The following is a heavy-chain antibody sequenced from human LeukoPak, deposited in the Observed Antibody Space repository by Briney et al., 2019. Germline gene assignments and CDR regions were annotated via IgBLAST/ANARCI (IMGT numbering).Heavy chain of an antibody. CDR1: GFTFSSYW. Sequence: GGSLRLSCAAPGFTFSSYWMSWVRQAPGKGLEWVANIKQDGSEKYYVDSVKGRFTISRDNAKNSLYLQMNSLRAEDTAVYYCARDSYSGSYYVNYWGQGTLVTVSS. D-gene: IGHD1-26*01. J-gene: IGHJ4*02. CDR3: ARDSYSGSYYVNY. V-gene: IGHV3-7*01. CDR2: IKQDGSEK.